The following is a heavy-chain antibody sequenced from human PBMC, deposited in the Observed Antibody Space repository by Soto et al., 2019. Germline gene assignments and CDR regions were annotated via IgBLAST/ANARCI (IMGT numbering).Heavy chain of an antibody. Sequence: PGGSLRLSCAASGFTFNSYEFNWVRQAPGKGLEWISYIGVGETTTYYAGSVRGRSTVSRDNAKNSVYLQMNSLTAEDTALYYCAREELNCGGDCFAFWGRGALVTVSS. CDR3: AREELNCGGDCFAF. J-gene: IGHJ4*02. CDR2: IGVGETTT. V-gene: IGHV3-48*03. D-gene: IGHD2-21*01. CDR1: GFTFNSYE.